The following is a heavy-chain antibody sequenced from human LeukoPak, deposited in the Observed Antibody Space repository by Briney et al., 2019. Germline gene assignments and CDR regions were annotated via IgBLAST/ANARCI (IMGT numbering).Heavy chain of an antibody. D-gene: IGHD2-2*01. J-gene: IGHJ6*02. V-gene: IGHV3-9*01. CDR3: ARVGYRCSSTSCYGMDV. Sequence: GRSLRLSCAGSGFIFNNYAMHWVRQPPGKGLEWVSGISWNSGSIDYADSVKGRFTISRDNAKNSLYLQMNSLRAEDTAVYYCARVGYRCSSTSCYGMDVWGQGTTVTVSS. CDR1: GFIFNNYA. CDR2: ISWNSGSI.